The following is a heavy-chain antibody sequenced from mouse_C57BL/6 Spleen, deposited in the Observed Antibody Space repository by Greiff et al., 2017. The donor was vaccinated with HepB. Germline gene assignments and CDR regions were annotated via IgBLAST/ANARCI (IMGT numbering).Heavy chain of an antibody. V-gene: IGHV1-80*01. CDR3: ARRGDGYYEDY. CDR1: GYAFSSYW. Sequence: VQLVESGAELVKPGASVKISCKASGYAFSSYWMNWVKQRPGKGLEWIGQIYPGDGDTNYNGKFKGKATLTADKSSSTAYMQLSSLTSEDSAVYFCARRGDGYYEDYWGQGTTLTVSS. CDR2: IYPGDGDT. D-gene: IGHD2-3*01. J-gene: IGHJ2*01.